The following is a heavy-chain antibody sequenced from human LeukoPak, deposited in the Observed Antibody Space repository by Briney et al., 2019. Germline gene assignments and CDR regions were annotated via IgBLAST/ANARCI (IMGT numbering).Heavy chain of an antibody. V-gene: IGHV4-59*01. CDR2: IYYSGST. D-gene: IGHD5-18*01. CDR1: GGSISSYY. Sequence: PSETLSLTCTVSGGSISSYYWSWIRQPPGKGLEWFGYIYYSGSTNYNPSLKSRVTISVDTSKNQFSLKLSSVTAADTAAYYCARGYSSDYWGQGTLVTVSS. CDR3: ARGYSSDY. J-gene: IGHJ4*02.